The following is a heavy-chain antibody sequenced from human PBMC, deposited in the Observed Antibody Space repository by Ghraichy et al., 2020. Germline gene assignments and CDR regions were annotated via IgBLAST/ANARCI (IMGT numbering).Heavy chain of an antibody. J-gene: IGHJ4*02. CDR1: GGSFSGYY. Sequence: SQTLSLTCAVYGGSFSGYYWSWIRQPPGKGLEWIGEINHSGSTNYNPSLKSRVTISVDTSKNQFSLKLSSVTAADTAVYYCVRGRGYSYGYALLFNYWGQGTLVTVSS. CDR3: VRGRGYSYGYALLFNY. V-gene: IGHV4-34*01. D-gene: IGHD5-18*01. CDR2: INHSGST.